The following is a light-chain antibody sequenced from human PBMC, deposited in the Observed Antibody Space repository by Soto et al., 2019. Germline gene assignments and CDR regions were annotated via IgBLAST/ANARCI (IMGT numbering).Light chain of an antibody. CDR1: QSISTW. V-gene: IGKV1-5*03. CDR3: QQYSIYPRT. CDR2: KAS. Sequence: DIQMTQSPSTLSASVGDRVTITCRAGQSISTWLAWYQQKPGKAPKLLIYKASSLESGVPSRFSGSGSGTEFTLTISCLQPDDFATYYCQQYSIYPRTFGQGTKVEIK. J-gene: IGKJ1*01.